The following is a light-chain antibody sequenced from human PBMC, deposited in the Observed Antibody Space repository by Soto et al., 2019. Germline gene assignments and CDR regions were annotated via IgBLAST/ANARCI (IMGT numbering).Light chain of an antibody. CDR1: QSVSSSY. Sequence: EIVLTQSPGTLSLSPGERATLSCRASQSVSSSYLAWYQQKPGQAPRLLIYGASSRATGIPDRFSGSGSGTDFPLTISRLEPEDFAVYYCQQYVSSPRTFGQGTKVEIK. J-gene: IGKJ1*01. CDR3: QQYVSSPRT. V-gene: IGKV3-20*01. CDR2: GAS.